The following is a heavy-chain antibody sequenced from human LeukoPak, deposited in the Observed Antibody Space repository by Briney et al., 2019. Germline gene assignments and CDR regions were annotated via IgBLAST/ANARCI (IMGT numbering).Heavy chain of an antibody. D-gene: IGHD4-17*01. V-gene: IGHV4-4*02. J-gene: IGHJ4*02. CDR1: GASITSSHW. CDR3: GRLRGAMTTVTSNFDY. CDR2: IHDSGTT. Sequence: PSETPSLTCAVSGASITSSHWWSWARQPPGKGLEWIGEIHDSGTTNYKPSLKSRVTISVDTSKNQFSLKLSSVTAADTAVYYCGRLRGAMTTVTSNFDYWGQGTLVTVSS.